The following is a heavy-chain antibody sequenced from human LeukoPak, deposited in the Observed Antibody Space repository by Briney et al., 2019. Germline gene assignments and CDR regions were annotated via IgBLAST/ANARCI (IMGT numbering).Heavy chain of an antibody. CDR2: ISDVGSN. J-gene: IGHJ5*02. V-gene: IGHV4-59*11. CDR3: ARDKAPGGKRWFDP. Sequence: KASETLSLTCTVSGVSISTHYWSWIRQPPGKGLEWIGYISDVGSNDYNPSLKGRVTISRDTSKNQFSLRLSSVPAADAAVYHCARDKAPGGKRWFDPWGQGTLVIVSS. D-gene: IGHD4-23*01. CDR1: GVSISTHY.